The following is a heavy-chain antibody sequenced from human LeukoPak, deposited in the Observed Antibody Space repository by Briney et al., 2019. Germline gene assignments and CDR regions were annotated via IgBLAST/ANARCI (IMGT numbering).Heavy chain of an antibody. V-gene: IGHV1-2*02. CDR1: GYTLTDYY. Sequence: ASVKVSCKASGYTLTDYYMHWVRQAPGQGLEWMGCINPKSGATDYAQKFQGRFTMTRDTSISTAYMELSGLRSDDTAVHYCASVTLNAYAGDYRGQGTLVTVSS. CDR3: ASVTLNAYAGDY. CDR2: INPKSGAT. D-gene: IGHD4-23*01. J-gene: IGHJ4*02.